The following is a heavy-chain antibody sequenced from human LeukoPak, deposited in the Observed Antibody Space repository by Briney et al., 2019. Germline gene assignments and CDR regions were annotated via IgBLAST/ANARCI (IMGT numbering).Heavy chain of an antibody. J-gene: IGHJ6*04. V-gene: IGHV3-7*03. CDR2: INKDGGGI. CDR1: GFPFSNSW. D-gene: IGHD1/OR15-1a*01. CDR3: AGGNSMDV. Sequence: GGSLRLSCAVSGFPFSNSWMYWVRQAPGKGLEGVANINKDGGGISYVDSVKGRFIISRDNASNSLYLQVNSLRVEDTAVYFCAGGNSMDVWGKGTAVTVSS.